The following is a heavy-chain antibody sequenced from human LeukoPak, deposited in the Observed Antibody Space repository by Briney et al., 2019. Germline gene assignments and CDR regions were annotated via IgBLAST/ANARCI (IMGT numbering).Heavy chain of an antibody. D-gene: IGHD6-19*01. Sequence: SETLSLTCTVSGGSISSSSYYWGWIRQPPGKGLEWIGSIFYSGSTYYNPSLKSRVTISVDTSKNQFPLKLTSVTAADTAVYYCARDAGYNSGWDYWGQGTLVTVSS. J-gene: IGHJ4*02. CDR3: ARDAGYNSGWDY. CDR2: IFYSGST. CDR1: GGSISSSSYY. V-gene: IGHV4-39*02.